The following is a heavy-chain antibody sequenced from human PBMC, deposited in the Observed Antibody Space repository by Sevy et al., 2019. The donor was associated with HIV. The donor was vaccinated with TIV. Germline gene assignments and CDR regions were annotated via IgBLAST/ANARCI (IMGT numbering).Heavy chain of an antibody. CDR2: ISYDGSNK. V-gene: IGHV3-30*04. D-gene: IGHD2-15*01. J-gene: IGHJ4*02. CDR1: GFTFSSYA. Sequence: GGSLRLSCAASGFTFSSYAMHWVRQAPGKGLEWVAVISYDGSNKYYADSVKGRFTISRDNSKNTLYLQMNSLRAEDTAVYYCARDVYPVEWGDTSSRRYCSGGSCYSPDFDYWGQGTLVTVSS. CDR3: ARDVYPVEWGDTSSRRYCSGGSCYSPDFDY.